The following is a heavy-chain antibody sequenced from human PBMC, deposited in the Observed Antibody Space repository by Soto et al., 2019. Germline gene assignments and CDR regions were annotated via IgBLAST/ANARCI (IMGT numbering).Heavy chain of an antibody. V-gene: IGHV3-15*07. CDR1: GFTFSNAW. D-gene: IGHD1-7*01. CDR2: IKSKTDGGTT. J-gene: IGHJ4*02. CDR3: TTHSERYNWNYPPDY. Sequence: GGSLRLSCAASGFTFSNAWMNWVRQAPGKGLEWVGRIKSKTDGGTTDYAAPVKGRFTISRDDSKNTLYLQMNSLKTEDTAVYYCTTHSERYNWNYPPDYWGQGTLVTVSS.